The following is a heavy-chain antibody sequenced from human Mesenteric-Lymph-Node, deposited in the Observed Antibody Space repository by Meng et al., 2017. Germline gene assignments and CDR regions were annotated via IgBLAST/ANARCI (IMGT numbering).Heavy chain of an antibody. Sequence: QVQLVQSGAEVKKPGASVKVSCKASGYTFTSYAMHWVRQAPGQRLEWMGWINAGNGNTKYSQKFQGRVTITRDTSASTAYMELSSLRSEDTAVYYCARGLSGSYRTPCQHWGQGTLVTVSS. CDR1: GYTFTSYA. J-gene: IGHJ1*01. CDR2: INAGNGNT. D-gene: IGHD1-26*01. CDR3: ARGLSGSYRTPCQH. V-gene: IGHV1-3*01.